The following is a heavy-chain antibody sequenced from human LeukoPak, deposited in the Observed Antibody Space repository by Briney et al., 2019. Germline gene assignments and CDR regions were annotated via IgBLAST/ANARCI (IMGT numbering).Heavy chain of an antibody. Sequence: GGSLRLSCAASGFTFSDFYMSWIRQAPGKGLEWVSCIRSSGRTIYNADSVKGRFTISRDNAKNSLYLQMNSLRAEDTAVYYCARDPLSSSSFDLWGQGTLVTVSS. D-gene: IGHD6-13*01. CDR2: IRSSGRTI. V-gene: IGHV3-11*04. CDR3: ARDPLSSSSFDL. CDR1: GFTFSDFY. J-gene: IGHJ4*02.